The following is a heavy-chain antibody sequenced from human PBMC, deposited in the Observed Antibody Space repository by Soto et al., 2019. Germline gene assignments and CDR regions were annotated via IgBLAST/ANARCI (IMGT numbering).Heavy chain of an antibody. CDR2: IIPLFRKT. CDR1: GDMFRNSA. V-gene: IGHV1-69*01. D-gene: IGHD3-10*01. J-gene: IGHJ6*02. Sequence: QVQLVQSGAEVKRPGSSVKVSCKASGDMFRNSAFTWVRQAPGQGLAWMGVIIPLFRKTNVAQNFQGRVTFTADESTSSLYMEASSLTSKDTAVYYCARARLSNGDPNIYFFYGLDVWGQGTTITVSS. CDR3: ARARLSNGDPNIYFFYGLDV.